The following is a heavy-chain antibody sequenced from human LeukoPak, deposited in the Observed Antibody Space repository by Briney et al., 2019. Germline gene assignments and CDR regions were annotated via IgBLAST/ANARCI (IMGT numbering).Heavy chain of an antibody. V-gene: IGHV4-39*07. CDR1: GGSISSSSCY. J-gene: IGHJ6*03. D-gene: IGHD3-10*01. CDR2: IYYSGST. Sequence: SETLSLTCTVSGGSISSSSCYWGWIRQPPGKGLEWIGSIYYSGSTYYNPSLKSRVTISVDTSKNQFSLKLSSVTAADTAVYYCARLTWFGELRSKIVYYYYMDVWGKGTTVTVSS. CDR3: ARLTWFGELRSKIVYYYYMDV.